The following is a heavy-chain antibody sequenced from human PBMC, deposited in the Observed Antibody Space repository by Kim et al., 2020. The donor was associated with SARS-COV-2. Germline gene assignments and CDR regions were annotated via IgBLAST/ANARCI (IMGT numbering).Heavy chain of an antibody. CDR3: ARDRFYSISSQGEVDY. V-gene: IGHV4-39*07. CDR2: IYSSGST. CDR1: GGSISSGGYY. D-gene: IGHD6-13*01. Sequence: SETLSLTCTVSGGSISSGGYYWGWIRQPPGKGLEWIGSIYSSGSTYYNPSLESRVTISVDTSKNQFSLKLSSVTAADTAVFYCARDRFYSISSQGEVDYWGQGTLVTVSS. J-gene: IGHJ4*02.